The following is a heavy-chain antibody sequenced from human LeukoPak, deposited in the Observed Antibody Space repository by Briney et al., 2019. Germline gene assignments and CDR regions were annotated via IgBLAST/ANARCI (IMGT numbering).Heavy chain of an antibody. CDR2: IKSDGST. V-gene: IGHV3-74*01. CDR3: ARAPAEIGGYYPEYFRH. Sequence: GGSLRLSCAASGFTFSRYWMHWVRQAPGKGLVWVSRIKSDGSTNYADSVKGRFTISRDTAKNTVSLQMNSLRAEDTGVYYCARAPAEIGGYYPEYFRHWGQGTLVTVSS. CDR1: GFTFSRYW. D-gene: IGHD3-22*01. J-gene: IGHJ1*01.